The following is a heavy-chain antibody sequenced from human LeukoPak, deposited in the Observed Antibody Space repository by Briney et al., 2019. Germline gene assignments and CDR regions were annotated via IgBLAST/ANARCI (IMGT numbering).Heavy chain of an antibody. V-gene: IGHV4-59*08. CDR2: IHYSGSS. J-gene: IGHJ5*01. Sequence: SETLSLTCTVSGDSISNFYWNWIRQSPGKGLEWIGNIHYSGSSVYNPSLKSRGTISIDTSRKQFFLKLSSVTAADTAVYFCALAPNSNWFDFWGPGTPVTVSS. D-gene: IGHD2-8*01. CDR1: GDSISNFY. CDR3: ALAPNSNWFDF.